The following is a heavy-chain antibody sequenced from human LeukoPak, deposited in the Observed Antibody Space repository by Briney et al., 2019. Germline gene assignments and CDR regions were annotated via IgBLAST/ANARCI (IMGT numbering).Heavy chain of an antibody. CDR3: AKVGIAAAAYWYFDL. Sequence: PGGSLRLSCAASGFTFSDYYMSWIRQAPGKGLEWVSGISWNSGSIGYADSVKGRFTISRDNAKNSLYLQMNSLRAEDTALYYCAKVGIAAAAYWYFDLWGRGTLVTVSS. D-gene: IGHD6-13*01. V-gene: IGHV3-9*01. CDR2: ISWNSGSI. CDR1: GFTFSDYY. J-gene: IGHJ2*01.